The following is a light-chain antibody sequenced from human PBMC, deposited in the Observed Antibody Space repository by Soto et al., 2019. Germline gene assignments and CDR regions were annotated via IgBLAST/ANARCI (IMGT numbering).Light chain of an antibody. V-gene: IGKV1-33*01. CDR2: DAS. CDR3: QKYDNLPLN. J-gene: IGKJ4*01. Sequence: DIQMTQSPSSLSASVLDRVTIACRAIQSISNWLAWYQQKPGKAPKLLIYDASNLETGVPSRFSGSGSGTGFTFTISSLQPEDIATYYCQKYDNLPLNFGGGTKVDIK. CDR1: QSISNW.